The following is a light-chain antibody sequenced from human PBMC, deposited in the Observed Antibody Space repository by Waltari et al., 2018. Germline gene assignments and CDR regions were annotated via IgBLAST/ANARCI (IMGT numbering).Light chain of an antibody. J-gene: IGKJ2*01. CDR2: GTS. CDR1: QRVSSSY. Sequence: EIVLTQSPGTLSLSPGERATLSCRASQRVSSSYLAWYQQKPGQAPRLLIYGTSSRATGIPDRFSGSGSGTDFTLTIGRLEPEDFAVYYCQQYDNSPYTFGQGTKLEIK. V-gene: IGKV3-20*01. CDR3: QQYDNSPYT.